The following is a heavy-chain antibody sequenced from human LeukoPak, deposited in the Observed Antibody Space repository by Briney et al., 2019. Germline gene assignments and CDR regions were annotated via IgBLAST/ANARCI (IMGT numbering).Heavy chain of an antibody. J-gene: IGHJ4*02. Sequence: SETLSLTCTVSGGSISPYYWSWVRQPPGKGLEWIGYIYYTGTTHCTSSLRGRVTMSVDTSKNQFSLKLSSVTAADTAVYYCARHLPNDYGGHCYFDYWGQGTLVPVSS. CDR2: IYYTGTT. CDR3: ARHLPNDYGGHCYFDY. CDR1: GGSISPYY. V-gene: IGHV4-59*08. D-gene: IGHD4-23*01.